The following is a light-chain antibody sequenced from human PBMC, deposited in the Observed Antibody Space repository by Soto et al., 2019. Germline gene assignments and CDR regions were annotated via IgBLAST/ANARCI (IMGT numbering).Light chain of an antibody. CDR3: QQYNNWPPGV. CDR2: GAS. CDR1: ESVSSN. Sequence: EIVLTQSPGTLSLSPGERGTLSCRASESVSSNYVAWYQQKPGQAPRLLIYGASSRATGIPARFSGSGSGTEFTLTISSLQSEDFAVYYCQQYNNWPPGVFGQGTKVDI. J-gene: IGKJ1*01. V-gene: IGKV3-15*01.